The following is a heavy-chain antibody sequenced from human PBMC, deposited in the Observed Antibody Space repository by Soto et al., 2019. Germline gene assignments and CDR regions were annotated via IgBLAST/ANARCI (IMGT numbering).Heavy chain of an antibody. Sequence: QVQLVESGGGVVQPGRSLRLSCAASGFTFSSYGMHWVRRAPGKGLEWVAVIWYDGSNKYYADSVKGRFTISRDNSKNTLYLQMNSLRAEDTAVYYCARDRMALFGPRGVPEDYWGQGTLVTVSS. CDR3: ARDRMALFGPRGVPEDY. CDR1: GFTFSSYG. D-gene: IGHD2-21*01. V-gene: IGHV3-33*01. J-gene: IGHJ4*02. CDR2: IWYDGSNK.